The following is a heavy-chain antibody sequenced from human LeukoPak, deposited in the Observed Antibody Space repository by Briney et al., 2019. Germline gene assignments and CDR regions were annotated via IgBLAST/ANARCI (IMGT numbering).Heavy chain of an antibody. CDR3: ARRNYNILTGYYNGWFDP. D-gene: IGHD3-9*01. V-gene: IGHV5-51*01. CDR2: IYPGDSDT. CDR1: GYSFTSYW. J-gene: IGHJ5*02. Sequence: GESLKISRKGSGYSFTSYWIGWVRQMPGKGLEWMGIIYPGDSDTRYSPSLQGQVTISADKSINTVYLQWNSLKASDTAMYYCARRNYNILTGYYNGWFDPWGQGTLVTVSS.